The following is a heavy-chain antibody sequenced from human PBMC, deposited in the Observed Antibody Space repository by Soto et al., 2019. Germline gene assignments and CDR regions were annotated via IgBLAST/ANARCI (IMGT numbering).Heavy chain of an antibody. V-gene: IGHV4-4*02. CDR1: SGSISSSNW. Sequence: SETLSLTCAVSSGSISSSNWWSRVRQPPGKGLEWIGEIYHSGSTDYNPSLKSRVTISVDKSKNQFSLKLSSVTAADTAVYYCARFYSSSSSLDYWGQGTLVTVSS. D-gene: IGHD6-6*01. CDR3: ARFYSSSSSLDY. CDR2: IYHSGST. J-gene: IGHJ4*02.